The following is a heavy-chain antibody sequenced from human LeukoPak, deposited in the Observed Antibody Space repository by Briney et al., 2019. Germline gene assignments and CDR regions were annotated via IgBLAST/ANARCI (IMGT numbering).Heavy chain of an antibody. Sequence: GGTLRLSCAASGFTFKNFGLSWVRQAPGKGLEWVSGISGSGSSIYYADSVKGRFTISRDNSKNTLYLQMNSVRAEDTAAYYCASSVMGWGQGTPVIVSS. CDR2: ISGSGSSI. CDR1: GFTFKNFG. CDR3: ASSVMG. V-gene: IGHV3-23*01. J-gene: IGHJ4*02. D-gene: IGHD3-10*01.